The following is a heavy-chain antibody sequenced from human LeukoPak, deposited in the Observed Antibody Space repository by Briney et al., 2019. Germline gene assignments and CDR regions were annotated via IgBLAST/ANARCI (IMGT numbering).Heavy chain of an antibody. CDR2: ISGSSIYI. D-gene: IGHD3-22*01. CDR3: ARDPPYSDSSGYYYDY. J-gene: IGHJ4*02. CDR1: GLSVNNFV. Sequence: GGSLRLSCVVSGLSVNNFVLDWVRQAPGTGLEWVSSISGSSIYIYYADSVKGRFTISRDNAKNSLYLQMNSLRAEDTAVYYCARDPPYSDSSGYYYDYWGQGTLVTVSS. V-gene: IGHV3-21*01.